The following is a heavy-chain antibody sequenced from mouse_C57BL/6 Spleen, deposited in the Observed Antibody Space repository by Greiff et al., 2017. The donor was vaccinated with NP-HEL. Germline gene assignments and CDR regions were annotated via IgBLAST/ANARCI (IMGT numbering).Heavy chain of an antibody. D-gene: IGHD2-3*01. V-gene: IGHV10-1*01. CDR2: IRSKSNNYAT. J-gene: IGHJ4*01. CDR1: GFSFNTYA. Sequence: EVHLVESGGGLVQPKGSLKLSCAASGFSFNTYAMNWVRQAPGKGLEWVARIRSKSNNYATYYADSVKDRFTISRDDSESMLYLQMNNLKTEDTAMYYCVRDGYYPYYAMDYWGQGTSVTVSS. CDR3: VRDGYYPYYAMDY.